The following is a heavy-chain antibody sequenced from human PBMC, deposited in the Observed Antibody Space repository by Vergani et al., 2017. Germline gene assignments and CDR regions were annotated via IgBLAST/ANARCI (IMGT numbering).Heavy chain of an antibody. V-gene: IGHV1-69*01. CDR1: GGTFSSYA. CDR3: ARDRGATVTTSLDYYYMDV. J-gene: IGHJ6*03. Sequence: QVQLVQSGAEVKKPGSSVKVSCKASGGTFSSYAISWVRQAPGQGLEWMGGIIPIFGTANYAQKFQGRVTITADESTGTAYMELSSLRSEDTAVYYCARDRGATVTTSLDYYYMDVWGKGTTVTVSS. D-gene: IGHD4-17*01. CDR2: IIPIFGTA.